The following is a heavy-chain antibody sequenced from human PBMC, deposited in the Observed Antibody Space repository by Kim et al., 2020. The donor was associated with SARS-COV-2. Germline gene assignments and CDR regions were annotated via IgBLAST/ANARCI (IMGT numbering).Heavy chain of an antibody. CDR1: GGSISSGGYY. J-gene: IGHJ4*02. D-gene: IGHD3-22*01. CDR2: IYYSGST. CDR3: ARAPGLGTMIVVVTHFDY. V-gene: IGHV4-31*03. Sequence: SETLSLTCTVSGGSISSGGYYWSWIRQNPGKGLEWIGYIYYSGSTYYNPSLKSRVTISVDTSKNQFSLKLSSVTAADTAVYYCARAPGLGTMIVVVTHFDYWGQGTLVTVSS.